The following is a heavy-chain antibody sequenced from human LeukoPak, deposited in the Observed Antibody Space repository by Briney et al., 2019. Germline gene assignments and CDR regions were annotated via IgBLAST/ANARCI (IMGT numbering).Heavy chain of an antibody. CDR1: GFTFSSYW. D-gene: IGHD2-2*01. Sequence: GGSLRLSCAASGFTFSSYWMHWVRQAPGKGLVWVSRINSDGSSTSYADSVKGRFTISRDNAKNTLYLQMNSLRAEDTAVYYCARDQCSSTSCPLSNDAFDIWGQGTMVTVSS. V-gene: IGHV3-74*01. CDR3: ARDQCSSTSCPLSNDAFDI. J-gene: IGHJ3*02. CDR2: INSDGSST.